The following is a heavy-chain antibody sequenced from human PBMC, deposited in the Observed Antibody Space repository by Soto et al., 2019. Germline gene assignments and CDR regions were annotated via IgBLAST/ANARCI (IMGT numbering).Heavy chain of an antibody. Sequence: QVQLQVSGPGLVKPSQTLSLMCSVSGTSLRSGGNYWSWIRQHPVKGLEWIGQIYHSGSTYYNPSLKSRVTISVDSSQSQFSLMLDSVTAADTAVYYCARARDQFGEHFDYWGRGILVTVSS. D-gene: IGHD3-10*01. CDR1: GTSLRSGGNY. V-gene: IGHV4-31*02. CDR3: ARARDQFGEHFDY. CDR2: IYHSGST. J-gene: IGHJ4*02.